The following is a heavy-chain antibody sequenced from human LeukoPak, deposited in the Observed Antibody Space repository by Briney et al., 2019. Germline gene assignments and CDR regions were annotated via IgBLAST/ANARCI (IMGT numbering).Heavy chain of an antibody. CDR3: ATGKFSGYYDY. Sequence: SEALSLTCTVSGGSLGSSTNYGGWVRQTPGKGMEWIGSMYYGGTTYYNPSLKSRLTLSVDTSKNQISLRLHSVTAADSAVYFCATGKFSGYYDYWGQGTLVTVSS. D-gene: IGHD3-22*01. V-gene: IGHV4-39*01. J-gene: IGHJ4*02. CDR2: MYYGGTT. CDR1: GGSLGSSTNY.